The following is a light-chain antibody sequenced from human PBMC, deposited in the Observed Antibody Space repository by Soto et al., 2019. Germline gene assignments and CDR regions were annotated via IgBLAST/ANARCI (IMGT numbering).Light chain of an antibody. CDR2: SNN. CDR3: AAWDASLSGFWV. J-gene: IGLJ3*02. Sequence: QSVLTQPPSASGTPGQRVTISCSGSSSNIGSNYVYWYQQLPGTAPKLLIYSNNQRPSGVPDRFSGSKSGTSASLAISGLRSADEADYYCAAWDASLSGFWVFGGGTKLTVL. CDR1: SSNIGSNY. V-gene: IGLV1-47*02.